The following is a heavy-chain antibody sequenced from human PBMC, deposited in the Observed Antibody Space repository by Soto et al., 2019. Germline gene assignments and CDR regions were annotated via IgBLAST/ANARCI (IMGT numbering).Heavy chain of an antibody. V-gene: IGHV4-34*01. J-gene: IGHJ6*03. CDR2: INHSGST. D-gene: IGHD6-6*01. CDR3: ARGKQLVPLDYYYYMDV. Sequence: SETLSLTCAVYGGSFSGYYWSWIRQPPGKGLEWIGEINHSGSTNYNPSLKSRVTISVDTSKNQFSLKLSSVTAADTAVYYCARGKQLVPLDYYYYMDVWGKGTTVTVSS. CDR1: GGSFSGYY.